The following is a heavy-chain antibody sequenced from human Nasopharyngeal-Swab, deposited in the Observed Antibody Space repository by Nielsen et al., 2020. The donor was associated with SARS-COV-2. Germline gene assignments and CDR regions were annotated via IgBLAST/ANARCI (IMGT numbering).Heavy chain of an antibody. Sequence: GGSLRLSCAASGFTFSSYSMNWVRQAPGKGLEWVSSISSSSSYIYYADSVKGRFTISRDNAKNSLYLQMNSLRAEDTAVYYCARYIIAARPLYYYYGMDVWGQGTTVTSP. V-gene: IGHV3-21*01. J-gene: IGHJ6*02. CDR2: ISSSSSYI. D-gene: IGHD6-6*01. CDR3: ARYIIAARPLYYYYGMDV. CDR1: GFTFSSYS.